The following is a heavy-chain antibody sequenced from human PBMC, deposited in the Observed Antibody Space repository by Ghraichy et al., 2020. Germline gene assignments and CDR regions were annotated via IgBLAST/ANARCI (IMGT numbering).Heavy chain of an antibody. CDR3: ALPRYGDYEFDF. J-gene: IGHJ4*02. CDR1: GFTFSSFA. CDR2: ISGSGGYT. D-gene: IGHD4-17*01. V-gene: IGHV3-23*01. Sequence: GGSLRLSCAGSGFTFSSFAMSWVRQAPGKGLEWVSGISGSGGYTFYADSVKGRFTTSSANSKKPLYLQMNSLRAEDTAVYYCALPRYGDYEFDFWGQGTLVTVSS.